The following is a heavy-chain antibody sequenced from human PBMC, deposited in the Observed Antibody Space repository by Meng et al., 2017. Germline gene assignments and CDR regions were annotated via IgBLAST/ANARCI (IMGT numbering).Heavy chain of an antibody. D-gene: IGHD2-21*02. CDR3: ARDRWGHWYSDL. Sequence: EGQMVEFWGGLVKPGGSLRLSCAASGLTFSGYSMNWVRRAPGKGLEWVSSISSSSSYIYYADSVKGRFTISRDNAKNSLYLQMNSLRAEDTAVYYCARDRWGHWYSDLWGRGTLVTVSS. V-gene: IGHV3-21*01. J-gene: IGHJ2*01. CDR1: GLTFSGYS. CDR2: ISSSSSYI.